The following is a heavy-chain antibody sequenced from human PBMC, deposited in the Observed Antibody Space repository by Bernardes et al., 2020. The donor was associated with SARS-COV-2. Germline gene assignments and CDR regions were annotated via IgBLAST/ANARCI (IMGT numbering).Heavy chain of an antibody. V-gene: IGHV3-66*02. CDR1: GFTVSNDF. J-gene: IGHJ6*02. D-gene: IGHD5-12*01. Sequence: GGSLRLFCAASGFTVSNDFINWVRQAPGKGLVWVSGIYSGTDIKYADSVKGRFTISRDNSKNTVYLQMNSLRPEDTAVYYCARDLTIMGMDIWGHGTTVKVSS. CDR2: IYSGTDI. CDR3: ARDLTIMGMDI.